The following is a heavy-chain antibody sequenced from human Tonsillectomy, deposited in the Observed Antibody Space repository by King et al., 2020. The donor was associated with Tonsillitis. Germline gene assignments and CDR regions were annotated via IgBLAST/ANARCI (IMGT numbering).Heavy chain of an antibody. CDR3: AHSRGYYDYDELDI. J-gene: IGHJ3*02. CDR2: TRNKANSYTT. V-gene: IGHV3-72*01. Sequence: VQLVESGGGLVQPGGSLRLSCAVSGFTFSDHYIDWVRQAPGKGLEWVGRTRNKANSYTTEYAASVKGRFTISRADSKKSVYLQMNSLKTEDTAVYYCAHSRGYYDYDELDIWGQGTMVTVS. CDR1: GFTFSDHY. D-gene: IGHD3-22*01.